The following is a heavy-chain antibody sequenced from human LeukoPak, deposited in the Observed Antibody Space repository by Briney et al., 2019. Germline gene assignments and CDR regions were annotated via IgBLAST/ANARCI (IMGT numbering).Heavy chain of an antibody. J-gene: IGHJ4*02. CDR3: AKKSGGPSPFDY. D-gene: IGHD1-26*01. CDR2: ISGSGIRR. V-gene: IGHV3-23*01. Sequence: GGSLRLSCAASGFTFSSYAMSWVRQAPGKGLEWVSEISGSGIRRNYADSVKGRFTISRDNSKNTLYLQMNSLRAEDTAVYYCAKKSGGPSPFDYWGQGTLVTVSS. CDR1: GFTFSSYA.